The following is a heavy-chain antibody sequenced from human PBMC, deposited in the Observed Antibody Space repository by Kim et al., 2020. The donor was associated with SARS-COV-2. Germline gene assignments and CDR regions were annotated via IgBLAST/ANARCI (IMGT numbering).Heavy chain of an antibody. J-gene: IGHJ6*02. CDR2: ISAYNGNT. Sequence: ASVQVSCKASGYTFTSYGISWVRQAPGQGLEWMGWISAYNGNTNYAQKLQGRVTMTTDTSTSTAYMELWSLRSDDTAVYYCAREGIVVVPAYYYCGMDVWGQGTTVTVSS. CDR3: AREGIVVVPAYYYCGMDV. CDR1: GYTFTSYG. V-gene: IGHV1-18*01. D-gene: IGHD2-2*01.